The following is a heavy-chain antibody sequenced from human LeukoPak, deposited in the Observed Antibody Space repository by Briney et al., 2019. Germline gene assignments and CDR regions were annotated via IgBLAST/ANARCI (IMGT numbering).Heavy chain of an antibody. CDR3: ARVGGGSYYFDY. J-gene: IGHJ4*02. V-gene: IGHV3-7*02. D-gene: IGHD1-26*01. CDR2: IKQDGSEK. CDR1: GFMFSGYW. Sequence: GGSLRLSCAASGFMFSGYWMSGVRQAPGKGLEWVANIKQDGSEKNYVDSVKGRFTISRDNSKNTLYLQMNSLRAEDTALYYCARVGGGSYYFDYWGQGTLVTVSS.